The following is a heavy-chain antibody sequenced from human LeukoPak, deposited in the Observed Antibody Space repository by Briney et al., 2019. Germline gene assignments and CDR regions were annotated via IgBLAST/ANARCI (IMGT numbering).Heavy chain of an antibody. CDR1: GFTFSSYG. J-gene: IGHJ4*02. CDR2: IWYDGTNK. Sequence: GRSLRLSCAASGFTFSSYGMHWVRQAPGKGLEWVAVIWYDGTNKYYADSVKGRFTISRDNSKNTLYLQMNSLRAEDTAVYYCAKGSSGYSSGWYNYWGQGTLVTVSS. D-gene: IGHD6-19*01. CDR3: AKGSSGYSSGWYNY. V-gene: IGHV3-33*06.